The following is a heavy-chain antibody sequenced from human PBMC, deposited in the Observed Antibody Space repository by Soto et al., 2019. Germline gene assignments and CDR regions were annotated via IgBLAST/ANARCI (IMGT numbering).Heavy chain of an antibody. CDR1: GGSISSRSYW. J-gene: IGHJ5*02. D-gene: IGHD6-6*01. CDR3: ARSLSSSSGYFDP. Sequence: SETLSLTCTVSGGSISSRSYWWAWIRQPPGKGLEWIGDIYYSGSSYYNPSLKSRVTISVDTSKSQFFLRLTSVTAADTAMYYCARSLSSSSGYFDPWGQGTLVTV. CDR2: IYYSGSS. V-gene: IGHV4-39*01.